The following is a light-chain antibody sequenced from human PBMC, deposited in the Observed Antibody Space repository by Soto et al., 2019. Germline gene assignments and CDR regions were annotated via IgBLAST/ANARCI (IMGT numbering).Light chain of an antibody. V-gene: IGLV3-1*01. CDR1: KLGDKY. Sequence: SYELTQPPSVSVSPGQTASITCSGDKLGDKYACWYQQKPGQSPVLVIYQNNXXPSGIPERFSGSNSGNTATLTISGTQAXXXXXXXXXXXGSSTGVFGTGTKVTVL. CDR3: XXXGSSTGV. CDR2: QNN. J-gene: IGLJ1*01.